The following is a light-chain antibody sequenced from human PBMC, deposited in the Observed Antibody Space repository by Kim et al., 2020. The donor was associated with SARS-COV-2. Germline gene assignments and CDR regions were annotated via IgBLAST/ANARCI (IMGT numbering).Light chain of an antibody. Sequence: EIVLTQSPGTLSLSPGERAALSCRASQSVSANYLVWYQQKPGQAPRLLIYGASSRATGIPDRFSGSGSGTDFTLTINRLEPEDFAVYYCQQYGSSPFTFGQGTKLEI. V-gene: IGKV3-20*01. J-gene: IGKJ2*01. CDR1: QSVSANY. CDR2: GAS. CDR3: QQYGSSPFT.